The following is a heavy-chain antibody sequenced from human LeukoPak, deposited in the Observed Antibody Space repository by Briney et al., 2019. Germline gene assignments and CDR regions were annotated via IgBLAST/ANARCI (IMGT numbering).Heavy chain of an antibody. J-gene: IGHJ4*02. D-gene: IGHD6-13*01. CDR1: GYTFTNYG. V-gene: IGHV1-18*01. Sequence: ASVKVSCKASGYTFTNYGISWVRQAPGQGLEWMGWISAYNGNTNYAQKLQGRVTMTTDTSTSTAYMELRSLRSDDTAVYYCARITRSSSWYLFSFLYFDYWGQGTLVTVSS. CDR3: ARITRSSSWYLFSFLYFDY. CDR2: ISAYNGNT.